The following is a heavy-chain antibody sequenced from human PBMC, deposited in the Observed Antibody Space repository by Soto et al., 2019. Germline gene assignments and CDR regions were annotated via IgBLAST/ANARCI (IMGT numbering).Heavy chain of an antibody. D-gene: IGHD6-13*01. CDR2: IYSGGST. CDR1: GFTVSSNY. J-gene: IGHJ6*02. V-gene: IGHV3-53*01. Sequence: EVQLVESGGGLIQPGGSLRLSCAASGFTVSSNYMSWVRQAPGKGLEWVSVIYSGGSTYYADSVKGRFTISRDNSKNTLYLQMTSLRAEDTAVYYCARERWYSSSWSHGMDVWGQGTTVTVSS. CDR3: ARERWYSSSWSHGMDV.